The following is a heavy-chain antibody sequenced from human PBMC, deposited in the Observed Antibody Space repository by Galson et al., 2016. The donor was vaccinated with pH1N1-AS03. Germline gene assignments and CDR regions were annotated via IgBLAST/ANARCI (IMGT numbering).Heavy chain of an antibody. CDR1: GFTINNNY. J-gene: IGHJ4*02. CDR3: AREPWGATQGEY. Sequence: LRLSCAASGFTINNNYMSWVRQAPGKGLEWVSVIYGGGDTFYADSVKGRFTISRDNSKNTVYLQMNSLRVEDTAVYYCAREPWGATQGEYWGQGTLVTVSS. CDR2: IYGGGDT. V-gene: IGHV3-53*01. D-gene: IGHD3-16*01.